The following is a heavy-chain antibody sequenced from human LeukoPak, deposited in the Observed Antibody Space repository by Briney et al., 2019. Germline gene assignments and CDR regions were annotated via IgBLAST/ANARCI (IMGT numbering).Heavy chain of an antibody. CDR1: GGTFSSYA. Sequence: SVKVSCKASGGTFSSYAISWVRQAPGQGLEWMGGIIPIFGTANYAQKFQGRVTITTDESTSTAYMELSSLRSEDTAVYYCERVVRGPDAFDIWRQGTMVTVSS. CDR3: ERVVRGPDAFDI. D-gene: IGHD3-10*02. J-gene: IGHJ3*02. CDR2: IIPIFGTA. V-gene: IGHV1-69*05.